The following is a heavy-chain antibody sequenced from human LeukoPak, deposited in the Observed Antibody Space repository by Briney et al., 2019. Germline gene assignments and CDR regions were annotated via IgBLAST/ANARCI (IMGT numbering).Heavy chain of an antibody. CDR3: AREAAVAVGVSYYYYGMDV. CDR2: IYYSGST. D-gene: IGHD6-19*01. J-gene: IGHJ6*02. Sequence: PSETLSLTCTVSGGSISSSSYYWGWIRQPPGKGLEWIGSIYYSGSTYYNPSLKSRVTIPVDTSKNQFSLKLSSVTAADTAVYYCAREAAVAVGVSYYYYGMDVWGQGTTVTVSS. CDR1: GGSISSSSYY. V-gene: IGHV4-39*02.